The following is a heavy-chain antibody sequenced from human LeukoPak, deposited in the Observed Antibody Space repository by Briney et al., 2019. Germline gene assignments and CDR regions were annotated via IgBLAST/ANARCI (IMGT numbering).Heavy chain of an antibody. D-gene: IGHD2-2*01. V-gene: IGHV4-39*01. CDR2: IYYNGSS. J-gene: IGHJ6*03. CDR3: ARHPRYCSSTSCYFDGYYYYMDV. CDR1: GGSISSSSSY. Sequence: SETLSLTCSVSGGSISSSSSYWGWIRQPPGKGLEWIGSIYYNGSSFDNPALKSRVTISVDTSKNQFSLKLSSVTAADTAVYYCARHPRYCSSTSCYFDGYYYYMDVWGKGTTVTISS.